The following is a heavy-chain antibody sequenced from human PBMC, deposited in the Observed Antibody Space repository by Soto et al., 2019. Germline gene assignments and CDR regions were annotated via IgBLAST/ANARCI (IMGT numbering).Heavy chain of an antibody. CDR1: GFTFSSYA. CDR3: SKVTAAASPVY. J-gene: IGHJ4*02. Sequence: GGSLRLSCAASGFTFSSYAMSWVRQAPGKGLEWVSAISGSGGSTYYADSMKGRFTISRDNSKNTLYLQMNSLRAEDTAVYYFSKVTAAASPVYWGQGTLVTVSS. CDR2: ISGSGGST. D-gene: IGHD6-13*01. V-gene: IGHV3-23*01.